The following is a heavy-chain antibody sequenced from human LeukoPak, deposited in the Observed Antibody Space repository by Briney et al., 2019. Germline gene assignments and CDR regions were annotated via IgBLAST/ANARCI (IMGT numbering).Heavy chain of an antibody. V-gene: IGHV4-59*01. CDR2: IYYTGRT. J-gene: IGHJ5*02. Sequence: SETLSLTCTVSGGSISYYYRTWLRQSPGKGLEWIGQIYYTGRTYYNPSLERRVTISLDTSRIQFSLIMTSVTAADTAMYYCARGGTYNDILSFDPWGQGTLVSVSS. D-gene: IGHD3-9*01. CDR3: ARGGTYNDILSFDP. CDR1: GGSISYYY.